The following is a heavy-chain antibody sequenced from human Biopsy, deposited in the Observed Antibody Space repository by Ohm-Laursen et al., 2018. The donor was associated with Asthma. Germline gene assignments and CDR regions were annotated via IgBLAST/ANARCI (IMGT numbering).Heavy chain of an antibody. J-gene: IGHJ5*02. Sequence: SETLSLTCIVSGASIKTDDHYWSWLRQPPGKGLEWFGLIHYSGSTSYNPSLKGGVTISVDTSKNQFSLKLSSVTAADTAVYYCARASVAASSNWFDPWGQGTLVTVSS. CDR3: ARASVAASSNWFDP. CDR1: GASIKTDDHY. V-gene: IGHV4-30-4*01. D-gene: IGHD6-19*01. CDR2: IHYSGST.